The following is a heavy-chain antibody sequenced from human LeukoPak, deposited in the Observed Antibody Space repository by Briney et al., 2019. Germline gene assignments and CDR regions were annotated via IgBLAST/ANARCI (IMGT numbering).Heavy chain of an antibody. CDR1: GFIFSDYY. Sequence: PGGSLRLSCAASGFIFSDYYMSWIRQVPGKGLEWVSYTSSSGGATYYAGFVKGRFTVSRDNAQNSLSLQMNSLRVEDTAVYYCARVVGAIAPDYWGQGTLVTVSS. CDR3: ARVVGAIAPDY. D-gene: IGHD1-26*01. J-gene: IGHJ4*02. V-gene: IGHV3-11*01. CDR2: TSSSGGAT.